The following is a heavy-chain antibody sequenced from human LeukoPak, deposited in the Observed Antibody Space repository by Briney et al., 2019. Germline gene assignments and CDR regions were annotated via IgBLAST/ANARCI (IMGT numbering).Heavy chain of an antibody. CDR1: GFTFSTYG. Sequence: AGGSLRLSCVASGFTFSTYGMSWVRQAPGKGLEWVSAISGSGGSTYYADSVKGRFTISRDNSKNTLYLQMNSLRAEDTAIYYCAKAFGTNGYFQLPIDFWGQGTLVTVSS. D-gene: IGHD2-8*01. CDR3: AKAFGTNGYFQLPIDF. J-gene: IGHJ4*02. V-gene: IGHV3-23*01. CDR2: ISGSGGST.